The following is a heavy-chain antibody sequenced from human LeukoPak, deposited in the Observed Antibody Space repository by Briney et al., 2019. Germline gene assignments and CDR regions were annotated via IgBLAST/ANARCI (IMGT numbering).Heavy chain of an antibody. V-gene: IGHV4-59*01. CDR3: ASSPPSYYGMDV. CDR1: GGSISSYY. J-gene: IGHJ6*02. CDR2: IYYSGST. Sequence: ASETLSVTCTVSGGSISSYYWNWIRQPPGKGLEWIGYIYYSGSTNYNPSLKSRVTISVDTSKNQFSLKLSFVTAADTAMYYCASSPPSYYGMDVWGQGTTVTVSS.